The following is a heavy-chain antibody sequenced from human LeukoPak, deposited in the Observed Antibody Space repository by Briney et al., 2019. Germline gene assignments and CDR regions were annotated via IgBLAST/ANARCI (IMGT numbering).Heavy chain of an antibody. CDR1: GYSFTSYW. CDR3: ARLLLWFGELPYGMDV. V-gene: IGHV5-51*01. Sequence: PGESLKISCKGSGYSFTSYWIGWVRQMPGKGLEWMGIIYPGDSDTRYSPSFQGQVTISADKSIGTAYLQWSSLKASDTAMYYCARLLLWFGELPYGMDVWGKGTTVTVSS. CDR2: IYPGDSDT. D-gene: IGHD3-10*01. J-gene: IGHJ6*04.